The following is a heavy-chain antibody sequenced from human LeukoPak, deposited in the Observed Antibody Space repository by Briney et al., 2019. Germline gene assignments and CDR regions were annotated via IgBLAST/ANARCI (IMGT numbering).Heavy chain of an antibody. J-gene: IGHJ4*02. V-gene: IGHV3-48*01. CDR1: GFTFSSYA. CDR2: ISSSSSTI. CDR3: ARDLIAAAGDY. Sequence: GGSLRLSCAASGFTFSSYALNWVRQAPGKGLEWISYISSSSSTIYYTDSVKGRFTISRDNAKNSLYLQMNSLRAEDTAVYYCARDLIAAAGDYWGQGTLVTVSS. D-gene: IGHD6-13*01.